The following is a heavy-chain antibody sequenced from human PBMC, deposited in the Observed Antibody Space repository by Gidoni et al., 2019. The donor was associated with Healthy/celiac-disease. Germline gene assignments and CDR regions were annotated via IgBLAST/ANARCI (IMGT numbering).Heavy chain of an antibody. D-gene: IGHD4-17*01. J-gene: IGHJ6*02. CDR3: ARQLSGYSDYPRGGMDV. CDR2: IYTSGST. Sequence: QVQLQESGPGLVKPSETLSLTCTVSGGPLSSYYWSWIRHPAGKGLEWIGSIYTSGSTNYNPSLKSRVTMSVDTSKNQFSLKLSSVTAADTAVDYCARQLSGYSDYPRGGMDVWGQGTTVTVSS. V-gene: IGHV4-4*07. CDR1: GGPLSSYY.